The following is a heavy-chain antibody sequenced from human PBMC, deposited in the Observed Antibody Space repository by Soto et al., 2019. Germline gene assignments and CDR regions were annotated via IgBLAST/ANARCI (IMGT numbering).Heavy chain of an antibody. J-gene: IGHJ4*02. CDR1: EFTVSNTY. D-gene: IGHD6-13*01. CDR2: IHSGGST. Sequence: EVQLVESGGGLVQPGESLRLSCAASEFTVSNTYMSWVRQAPGKGLEWVSLIHSGGSTYYADSVKGRFTISRDNSKNTLYLQMDSLRAEDTAVYYCARDRDTNSWYYYWGQGTLVTVSS. V-gene: IGHV3-66*01. CDR3: ARDRDTNSWYYY.